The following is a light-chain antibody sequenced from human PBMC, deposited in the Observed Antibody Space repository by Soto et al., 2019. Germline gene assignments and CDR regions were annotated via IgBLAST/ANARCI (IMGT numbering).Light chain of an antibody. CDR3: LSYTGSGTSYF. Sequence: QSALTQPASVSGSPGQSITISCSGTRSDIGSYNYVAWYQQFPGKTPKILIYGVSNRPSGVSSRFSGSKSGNPASLTISGLQAEDEADYYCLSYTGSGTSYFFGSGTRLTVL. V-gene: IGLV2-14*01. J-gene: IGLJ1*01. CDR2: GVS. CDR1: RSDIGSYNY.